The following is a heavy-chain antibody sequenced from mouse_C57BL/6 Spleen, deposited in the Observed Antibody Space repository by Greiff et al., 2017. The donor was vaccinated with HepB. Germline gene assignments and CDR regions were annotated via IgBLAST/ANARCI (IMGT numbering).Heavy chain of an antibody. J-gene: IGHJ1*03. Sequence: EVKVVESGGGLVKPGGSLKLSCAASGFTFSSYTMSWVRQTPEKRLEWVATISGGGGNTYYPDSVKGRFTISRDNAKNTLYLQMSSLRSEDTALYYCARQAYYSNPLPYWYFDVWGTGTTVTVSS. V-gene: IGHV5-9*01. D-gene: IGHD2-5*01. CDR1: GFTFSSYT. CDR2: ISGGGGNT. CDR3: ARQAYYSNPLPYWYFDV.